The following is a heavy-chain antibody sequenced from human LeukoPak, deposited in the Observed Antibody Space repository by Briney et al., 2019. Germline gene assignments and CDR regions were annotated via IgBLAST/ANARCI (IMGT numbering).Heavy chain of an antibody. V-gene: IGHV3-21*06. J-gene: IGHJ4*02. D-gene: IGHD5-12*01. Sequence: GGTLRLSCAASGFAFDMYSINWVRQAPGKGLGWVSTIGISGLTYYTDSVRGRFTISRDSPKNSIYLQMNSLRAEDTAVYYCARDRQYSGHDPWSGFDSWGQGTLVTVSS. CDR2: IGISGLT. CDR3: ARDRQYSGHDPWSGFDS. CDR1: GFAFDMYS.